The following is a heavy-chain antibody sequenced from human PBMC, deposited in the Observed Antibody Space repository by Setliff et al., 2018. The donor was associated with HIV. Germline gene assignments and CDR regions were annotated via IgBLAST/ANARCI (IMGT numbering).Heavy chain of an antibody. J-gene: IGHJ4*02. CDR2: VFYTGFA. CDR3: ARQVSIPGVAITPVDY. CDR1: GGSIRTGNYY. V-gene: IGHV4-61*10. D-gene: IGHD5-12*01. Sequence: SETLSLTCTVSGGSIRTGNYYWNWIRQPAGKGLEWMGYVFYTGFAAYNPSLKSRLTISVDTSKSQFSLRLTSVTAADTAIYYCARQVSIPGVAITPVDYWGQGALVTVSS.